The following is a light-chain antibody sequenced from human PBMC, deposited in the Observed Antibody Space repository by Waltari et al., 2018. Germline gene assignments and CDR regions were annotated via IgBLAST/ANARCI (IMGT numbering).Light chain of an antibody. CDR3: QAWDSSTAV. J-gene: IGLJ2*01. CDR2: QDS. Sequence: SYELTQPPSVSVSPGQTASITCSAEKLGDKYACWYQQKPGQSPVLVIYQDSKRPSGIPERFSGSNAGNTATLTISGTQAMDEADYCCQAWDSSTAVFGGGTKLTVL. V-gene: IGLV3-1*01. CDR1: KLGDKY.